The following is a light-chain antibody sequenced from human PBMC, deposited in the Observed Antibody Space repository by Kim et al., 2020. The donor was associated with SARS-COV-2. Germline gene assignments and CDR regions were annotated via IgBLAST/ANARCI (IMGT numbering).Light chain of an antibody. V-gene: IGLV2-14*03. CDR1: SSDVGGYNY. Sequence: GQLITNSCTGTSSDVGGYNYVSCSQQHPGKAPKLMIYDVSNRPSGVSNRFSGSKSGNTASLTISGLQAEDEADYYCSSYATNSLWVFGGGTQLTVL. CDR2: DVS. J-gene: IGLJ3*02. CDR3: SSYATNSLWV.